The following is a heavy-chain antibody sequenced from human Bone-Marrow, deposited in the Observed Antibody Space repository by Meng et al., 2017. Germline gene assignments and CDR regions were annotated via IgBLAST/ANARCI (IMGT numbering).Heavy chain of an antibody. CDR3: ARGPTTMAHDFDY. V-gene: IGHV4-34*01. CDR1: GGSFSDYY. D-gene: IGHD4-11*01. J-gene: IGHJ4*02. Sequence: QVQLQESGPGLLKPSETRSLTCVGSGGSFSDYYWSWIRQPPGKGLEWIGEINHSGSTNYNPSLESRATISVDTSQNNLSLKLSSVTAADSAVYYCARGPTTMAHDFDYWGQGTLVTVSS. CDR2: INHSGST.